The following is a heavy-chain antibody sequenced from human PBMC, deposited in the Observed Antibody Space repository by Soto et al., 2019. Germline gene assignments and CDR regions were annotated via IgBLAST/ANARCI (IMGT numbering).Heavy chain of an antibody. J-gene: IGHJ6*02. CDR1: GGTFSSYA. Sequence: QVQLVQSGAEVKKPGSSVKVSCKASGGTFSSYAISWVRQAPGQGLEWMGGIIPIFGTANYAQKFQGRVTITADEFQSTAYMELSSLRSEDTAVYYCARNGQIIAAAVTPPPGYRYLLDVWGQGTTVTVSS. CDR3: ARNGQIIAAAVTPPPGYRYLLDV. D-gene: IGHD6-13*01. V-gene: IGHV1-69*01. CDR2: IIPIFGTA.